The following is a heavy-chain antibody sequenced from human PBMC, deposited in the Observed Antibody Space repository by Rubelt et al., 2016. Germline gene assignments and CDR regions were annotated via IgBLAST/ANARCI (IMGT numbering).Heavy chain of an antibody. V-gene: IGHV3-15*01. CDR3: TRMDV. CDR2: IYSKVDGGTT. J-gene: IGHJ6*02. CDR1: GFAVSDAW. Sequence: EVQLLESGGGLVQPGGSLRLSCTASGFAVSDAWINWVRQASGKGLEWVGRIYSKVDGGTTEYAAPVNGRFTISRDEATNWLNLQMNSLKIEDTAVYYCTRMDVWGQGTTVTVSS.